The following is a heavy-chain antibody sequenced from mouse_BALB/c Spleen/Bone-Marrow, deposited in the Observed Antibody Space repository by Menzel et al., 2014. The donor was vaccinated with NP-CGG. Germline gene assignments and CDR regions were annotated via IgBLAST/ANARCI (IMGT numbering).Heavy chain of an antibody. J-gene: IGHJ4*01. CDR1: GYTFTTYT. CDR2: INPSSGYT. D-gene: IGHD2-1*01. CDR3: ARVYGNYDAMDY. Sequence: VQLQQSGAELARPGASVKMSCRASGYTFTTYTMRWVKQRPGQGLEWIGYINPSSGYTYYNQKFKDKATLTADKSSSAAYLQLSSLTSEDSAVYYCARVYGNYDAMDYWGQGTSVTVPS. V-gene: IGHV1-4*01.